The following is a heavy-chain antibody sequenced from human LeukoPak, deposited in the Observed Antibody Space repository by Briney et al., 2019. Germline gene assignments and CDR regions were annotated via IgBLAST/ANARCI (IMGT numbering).Heavy chain of an antibody. CDR3: AKESGGDYHSEGPHY. V-gene: IGHV3-30*02. J-gene: IGHJ4*02. CDR1: GFVFSDDG. Sequence: PGGSLRLSCAASGFVFSDDGMHWVRQAPGKGLEWVAFVSFDGSSAYYPDSVKGRFTISRDNSKNKLYLQMNSLRVGDTAVYSCAKESGGDYHSEGPHYWGLGTLVTVSS. CDR2: VSFDGSSA. D-gene: IGHD2-21*02.